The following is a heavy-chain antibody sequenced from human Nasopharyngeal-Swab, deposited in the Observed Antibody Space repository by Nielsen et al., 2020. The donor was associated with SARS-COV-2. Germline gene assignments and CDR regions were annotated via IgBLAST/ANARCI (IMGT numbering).Heavy chain of an antibody. Sequence: GESLKISCAASGFTFSTAMSWVRQAPGKGLECVSGIGGSGVKIYYAESVKGRFTISRDNAKNSLYLQMNSLRAEDTAVYYCARDRTNDYYYYMDVWGKGTTVTVSS. D-gene: IGHD1-1*01. CDR1: GFTFSTA. CDR3: ARDRTNDYYYYMDV. CDR2: IGGSGVKI. V-gene: IGHV3-21*01. J-gene: IGHJ6*03.